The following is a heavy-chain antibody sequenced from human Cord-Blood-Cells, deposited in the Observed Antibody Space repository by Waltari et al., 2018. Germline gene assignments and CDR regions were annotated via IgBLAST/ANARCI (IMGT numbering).Heavy chain of an antibody. J-gene: IGHJ4*02. CDR3: ARGGQQQLGIDY. Sequence: QVQLQQWGAGLLKPSETLSLTCAVYGGSFSGYYWSWIRQPPGEGLEWIGEINHSGSTNYKPYLKSRVTISVDTSKNQCSLKLSTVTAADTAVYYCARGGQQQLGIDYWGQGTLVTVSS. D-gene: IGHD6-13*01. V-gene: IGHV4-34*01. CDR2: INHSGST. CDR1: GGSFSGYY.